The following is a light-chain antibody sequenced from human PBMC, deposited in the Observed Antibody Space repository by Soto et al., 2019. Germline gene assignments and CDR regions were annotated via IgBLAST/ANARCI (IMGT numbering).Light chain of an antibody. CDR2: QDS. J-gene: IGLJ1*01. CDR1: KLGDKY. CDR3: QAWDSSTGV. V-gene: IGLV3-1*01. Sequence: SYELTQPPSVSVSPGQTASITCSGDKLGDKYACWYQQKPCQSPVLVIYQDSKRPSGIPERFSGSNSGNTATLTISGTQAMDEADYYCQAWDSSTGVVGTGTKVTVL.